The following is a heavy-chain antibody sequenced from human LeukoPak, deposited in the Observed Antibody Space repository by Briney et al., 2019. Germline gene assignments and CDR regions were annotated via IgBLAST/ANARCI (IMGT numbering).Heavy chain of an antibody. J-gene: IGHJ4*02. V-gene: IGHV4-61*01. CDR1: GGSVSSGNYY. Sequence: SETLSLTCTVSGGSVSSGNYYWSWIRQPPGKGLEWIGYIYYTGSINYNPSPTSRVTISVDTSKNQLSLKLSSVTAADTAVYYCARGGDDYGDYTFDYWGQGTLVTVSS. CDR3: ARGGDDYGDYTFDY. D-gene: IGHD4-17*01. CDR2: IYYTGSI.